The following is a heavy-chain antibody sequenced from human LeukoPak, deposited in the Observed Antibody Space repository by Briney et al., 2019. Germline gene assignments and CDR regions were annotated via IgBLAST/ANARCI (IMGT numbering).Heavy chain of an antibody. D-gene: IGHD3-22*01. Sequence: SVKVSCKASGGTFSSYAISWVRQAPGQGLEWMGGIIPIFGTANYAQKFQGRVTITADESTSTAYMELSSLGSEDTAVYYCARDLEDYYDSSGYYSGHWGQGTLVTVSS. J-gene: IGHJ4*02. CDR1: GGTFSSYA. CDR2: IIPIFGTA. V-gene: IGHV1-69*13. CDR3: ARDLEDYYDSSGYYSGH.